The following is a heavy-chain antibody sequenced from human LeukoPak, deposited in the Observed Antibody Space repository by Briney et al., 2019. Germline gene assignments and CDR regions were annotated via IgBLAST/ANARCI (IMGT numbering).Heavy chain of an antibody. CDR2: IYTSGST. D-gene: IGHD2-15*01. CDR3: ARTIGYCSGGSCFQDYYYGMDV. V-gene: IGHV4-61*02. CDR1: GGSISSGSYY. Sequence: SQTLSLTCTVSGGSISSGSYYWSWIRQPAGKGLEWIGRIYTSGSTNYNPSLKSRVTISVDTSKNQFSLKLSSVTAADTAVYYCARTIGYCSGGSCFQDYYYGMDVWGQGTTVTVSS. J-gene: IGHJ6*02.